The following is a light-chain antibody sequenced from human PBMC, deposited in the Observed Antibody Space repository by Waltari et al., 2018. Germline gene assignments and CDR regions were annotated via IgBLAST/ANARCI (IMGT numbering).Light chain of an antibody. CDR2: KAS. V-gene: IGKV1-5*03. CDR1: QSILTW. CDR3: QQYNTYSPGPT. Sequence: DIQMTQSPSTLSASVGDRVTITCRASQSILTWLAWYQQKPGKAPRLLMYKASSLQSGVPSRFSGRGSGTGFTLTISSLEPDDFATYYCQQYNTYSPGPTFGGGTKVEIK. J-gene: IGKJ4*01.